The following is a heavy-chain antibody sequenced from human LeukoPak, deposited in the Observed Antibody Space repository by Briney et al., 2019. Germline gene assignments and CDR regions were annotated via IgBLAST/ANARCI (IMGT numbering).Heavy chain of an antibody. CDR3: ARVGGLYCSSTSCYLHDAFDI. V-gene: IGHV1-2*04. D-gene: IGHD2-2*01. Sequence: ASVKVSCKASGYTFTGYYMHWVRQAPGQGLEWMGWINPNSGGTNYAQKFQGWVTMTRDTSISTAYMELSRLRSDDTAVYYCARVGGLYCSSTSCYLHDAFDIWGQGTMVTVSS. CDR1: GYTFTGYY. CDR2: INPNSGGT. J-gene: IGHJ3*02.